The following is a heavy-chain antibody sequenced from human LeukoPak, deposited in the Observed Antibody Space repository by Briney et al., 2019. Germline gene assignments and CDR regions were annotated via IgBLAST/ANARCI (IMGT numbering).Heavy chain of an antibody. J-gene: IGHJ4*02. V-gene: IGHV3-23*01. D-gene: IGHD3-16*02. CDR3: AKAFHMITFGGVIVLCDY. Sequence: GGSLRLSCAASGFTFSSYGMSWVRQAPGKGLEWVSAISGSGGSTYYADSVKGRFTISRDNSKNTLYLQMNSLRAEDTAVYYCAKAFHMITFGGVIVLCDYWGQGTLVTVSS. CDR2: ISGSGGST. CDR1: GFTFSSYG.